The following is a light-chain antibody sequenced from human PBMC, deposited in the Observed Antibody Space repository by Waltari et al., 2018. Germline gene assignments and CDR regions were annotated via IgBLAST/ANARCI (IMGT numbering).Light chain of an antibody. J-gene: IGKJ1*01. CDR2: WSS. Sequence: DIVMTQSPDSLAVSLGERATINCKSSQTVFHSSDTKNYVTGDQQKPGKPPKLLIYWSSTRESGVPDRFRGSGSGTDFTLTISSLQAEDVSVYYCHQYSSTPWTFGQGTKVEVK. CDR1: QTVFHSSDTKNY. V-gene: IGKV4-1*01. CDR3: HQYSSTPWT.